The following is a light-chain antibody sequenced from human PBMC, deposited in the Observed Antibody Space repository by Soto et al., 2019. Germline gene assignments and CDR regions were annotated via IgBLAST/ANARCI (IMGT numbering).Light chain of an antibody. V-gene: IGKV2-30*01. CDR1: QSLLYSDGDTY. J-gene: IGKJ5*01. CDR3: MQNTHWTIT. CDR2: QVS. Sequence: VMMAQSPLSLPVTLGQPASISCSSSQSLLYSDGDTYLSWFQQRPGQSPRRXLSQVSNRESGVPDRFSGSGSGTDFTLKISSVESDDVAVDYCMQNTHWTITFGQGTRLEIK.